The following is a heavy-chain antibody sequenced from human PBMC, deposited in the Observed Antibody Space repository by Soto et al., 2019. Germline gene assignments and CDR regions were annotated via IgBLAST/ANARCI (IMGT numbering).Heavy chain of an antibody. V-gene: IGHV3-23*01. CDR3: VRDSSYACYY. CDR1: GFTFSSFA. CDR2: ISSSGGTT. D-gene: IGHD3-16*01. Sequence: EVQLLESGGGLVQPGGSLRLSCAVSGFTFSSFAMSWVRQAPGKGLEWVSVISSSGGTTYYADSVKGRFTISRDNSKNTLYLQMTSLPAADTALYYFVRDSSYACYYWGQGTLVTVSS. J-gene: IGHJ4*02.